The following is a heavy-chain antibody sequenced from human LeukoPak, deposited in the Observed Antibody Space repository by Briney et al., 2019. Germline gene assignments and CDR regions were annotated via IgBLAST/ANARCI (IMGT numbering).Heavy chain of an antibody. V-gene: IGHV4-34*01. Sequence: SSETLSLTCAVYGGSFSGYYWSWIRQPPGKGLEWIGEINHSGSTNYNPSLKSRVTISVDTSKNQFSLKLSSVTAADTAVYYCARGRGEAVAGMRAFDIWGQGTMVTVSS. CDR3: ARGRGEAVAGMRAFDI. CDR2: INHSGST. J-gene: IGHJ3*02. CDR1: GGSFSGYY. D-gene: IGHD6-19*01.